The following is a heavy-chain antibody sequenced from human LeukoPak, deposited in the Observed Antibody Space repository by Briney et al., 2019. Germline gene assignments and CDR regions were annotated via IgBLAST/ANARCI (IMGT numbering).Heavy chain of an antibody. Sequence: GASVKVSCKASGYTFTSYGITWVRQAPGQGLEWMGWINANNGNTNYAQNLQGRVTMTRDTSTSTAYMELRSLRSDDTAVYYCARDLRLRGYDFWGGYSTFDYWGQGTLVTVSS. J-gene: IGHJ4*02. CDR3: ARDLRLRGYDFWGGYSTFDY. CDR1: GYTFTSYG. CDR2: INANNGNT. V-gene: IGHV1-18*01. D-gene: IGHD3-3*01.